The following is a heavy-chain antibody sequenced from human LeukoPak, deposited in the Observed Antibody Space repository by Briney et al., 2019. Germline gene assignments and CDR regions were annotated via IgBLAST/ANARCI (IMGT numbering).Heavy chain of an antibody. CDR2: IIPIFGTA. CDR1: GGTFSSYA. CDR3: ARDGVINVLVPAVATMGGGYFDY. Sequence: SVKVSCKASGGTFSSYAISWVRQAPGQGLEWMGGIIPIFGTANYAQKFQGRVTITADESTSTAYMELSSLRSEDTAVYYCARDGVINVLVPAVATMGGGYFDYWGQGTLVTVSS. D-gene: IGHD5-12*01. J-gene: IGHJ4*02. V-gene: IGHV1-69*01.